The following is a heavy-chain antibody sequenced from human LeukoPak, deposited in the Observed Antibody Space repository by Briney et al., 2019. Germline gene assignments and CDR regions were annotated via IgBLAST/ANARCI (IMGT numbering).Heavy chain of an antibody. CDR2: IRSKAFGETA. V-gene: IGHV3-49*04. Sequence: GGSLRLSCTVSGFTFGDYAINWVRQAPGKGLEWVGFIRSKAFGETAEYAASVKGRFTISRDDSKSIAYLQMNSLKTEDTAVYYCTRDRGSSTLGDYWGQGTLATVSS. J-gene: IGHJ4*02. D-gene: IGHD7-27*01. CDR3: TRDRGSSTLGDY. CDR1: GFTFGDYA.